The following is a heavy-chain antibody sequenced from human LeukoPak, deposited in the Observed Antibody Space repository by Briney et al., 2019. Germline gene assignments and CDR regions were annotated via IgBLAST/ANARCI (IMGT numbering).Heavy chain of an antibody. V-gene: IGHV1-3*04. CDR1: GYIFTSYP. CDR2: INTGNGNT. CDR3: ARDRAMTDY. D-gene: IGHD2-2*01. Sequence: ASVKVSCKASGYIFTSYPIHWVRRAPGQRLEWMGWINTGNGNTKYSQKFEGRVTVTGDTSATATYMELSSLRSEDTAVYYCARDRAMTDYWGQGTLVTVSS. J-gene: IGHJ4*02.